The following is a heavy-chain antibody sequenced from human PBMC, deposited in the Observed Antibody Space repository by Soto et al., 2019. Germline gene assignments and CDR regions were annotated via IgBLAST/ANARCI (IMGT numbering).Heavy chain of an antibody. CDR3: ARDADYGGSRGGMDV. CDR1: GGSVNNANYF. CDR2: IYYSGST. J-gene: IGHJ6*02. Sequence: QVRFEESGPGLVKPSETLYLICSVSGGSVNNANYFWNWIRHHPENGLEWIGYIYYSGSTRYNPSFKTRATLSIDTSKNQFSLRLNSVSVADTAVYFCARDADYGGSRGGMDVWGRGTTVTVSS. V-gene: IGHV4-31*03. D-gene: IGHD4-17*01.